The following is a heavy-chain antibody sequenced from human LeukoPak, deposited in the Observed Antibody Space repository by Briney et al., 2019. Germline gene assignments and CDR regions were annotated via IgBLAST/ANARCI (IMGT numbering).Heavy chain of an antibody. Sequence: PGGSLRLSCAASGLTFSSYELNWVRQAPGKRLEWVSAISGSGGSIYYADSVKGRFTISRDNSKNTLYLRMNSLRAEDTAVYYCALNEGGIYYWGQGTLVNVSS. CDR2: ISGSGGSI. J-gene: IGHJ4*02. V-gene: IGHV3-23*01. CDR3: ALNEGGIYY. D-gene: IGHD2-15*01. CDR1: GLTFSSYE.